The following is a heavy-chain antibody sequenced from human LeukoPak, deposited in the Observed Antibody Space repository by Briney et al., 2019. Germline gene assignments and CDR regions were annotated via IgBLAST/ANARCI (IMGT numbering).Heavy chain of an antibody. J-gene: IGHJ4*02. V-gene: IGHV3-33*01. CDR3: ARDPYDSSGYYYFDY. Sequence: GGPLRLSCAASGFTFSSYGMHWVRQAPGKGLEWVAVIWYDGSNKYYADSVKGRFTISRDNSKNTLYLQMNSLRAEDTAVYYCARDPYDSSGYYYFDYWGQGTLVTVSS. D-gene: IGHD3-22*01. CDR2: IWYDGSNK. CDR1: GFTFSSYG.